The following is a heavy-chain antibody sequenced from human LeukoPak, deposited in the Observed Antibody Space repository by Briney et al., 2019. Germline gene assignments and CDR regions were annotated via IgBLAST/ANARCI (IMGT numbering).Heavy chain of an antibody. V-gene: IGHV4-31*03. CDR2: IYYSGST. Sequence: SETLSLTCTVSGGSISSGGYYWSWIRQHPGKGLEWIGYIYYSGSTYYNPSLKTRVTISVDTSKNQFSLKLSSVTAADTAVYSCARFSSSSWYGDYWGQGTLVTVSS. CDR3: ARFSSSSWYGDY. D-gene: IGHD6-13*01. CDR1: GGSISSGGYY. J-gene: IGHJ4*02.